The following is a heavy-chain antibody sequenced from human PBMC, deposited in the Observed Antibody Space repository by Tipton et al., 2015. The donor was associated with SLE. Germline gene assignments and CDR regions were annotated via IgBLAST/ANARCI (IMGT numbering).Heavy chain of an antibody. CDR3: ARDGAGAVSGNYFDY. J-gene: IGHJ4*02. Sequence: TLSLTCTVSGGSISRYYWSWIRQPPGKGLEWLGLIHPTGRTYNPSLKSRVTMSLDTSKNQFSMKLSSMTAADTAVYYCARDGAGAVSGNYFDYWGQGALVTVSS. CDR1: GGSISRYY. V-gene: IGHV4-4*08. D-gene: IGHD6-19*01. CDR2: IHPTGRT.